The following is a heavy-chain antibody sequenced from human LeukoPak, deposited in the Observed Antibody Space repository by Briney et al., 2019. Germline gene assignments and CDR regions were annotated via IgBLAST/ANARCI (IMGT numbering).Heavy chain of an antibody. V-gene: IGHV3-7*01. CDR2: IQQDGNEK. CDR3: VCAGTRGWDYYNYAMDV. Sequence: GGSLRLSCAASGFTLSSYWMSWVRQAPGKGLEWVANIQQDGNEKYYVNSVEGRFTISRDNAKNSLYLQMNSLRAEDTAVYFCVCAGTRGWDYYNYAMDVWGQGTTVTVSS. CDR1: GFTLSSYW. D-gene: IGHD6-19*01. J-gene: IGHJ6*02.